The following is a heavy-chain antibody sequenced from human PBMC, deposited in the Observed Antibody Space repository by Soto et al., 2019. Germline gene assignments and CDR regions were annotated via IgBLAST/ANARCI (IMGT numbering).Heavy chain of an antibody. CDR2: INHSGST. CDR3: ARGQKVRGVIISNLYGMDV. V-gene: IGHV4-34*01. D-gene: IGHD3-10*01. Sequence: PSETLSLTCAVYGGSFSGYYWSWIRQPPGKGLEWIGEINHSGSTNYNPSLKSRVTISVDTSKNQFSLKLSSVTAADTAVYYCARGQKVRGVIISNLYGMDVWGQGTTVTVS. CDR1: GGSFSGYY. J-gene: IGHJ6*02.